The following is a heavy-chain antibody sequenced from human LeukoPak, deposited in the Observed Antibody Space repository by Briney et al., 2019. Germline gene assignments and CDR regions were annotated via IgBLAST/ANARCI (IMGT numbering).Heavy chain of an antibody. J-gene: IGHJ4*02. CDR2: IYYSGST. CDR3: TRLAVDTEYFDY. CDR1: GGSISSSSYY. Sequence: KPSETLSLTCTVSGGSISSSSYYWGWIRQPPGKGLEWIGSIYYSGSTYYNPSLKSRVTISVDTSKNQFSLKLSSVAAADTAVYYCTRLAVDTEYFDYWGQGTLVTVSS. V-gene: IGHV4-39*01. D-gene: IGHD5-18*01.